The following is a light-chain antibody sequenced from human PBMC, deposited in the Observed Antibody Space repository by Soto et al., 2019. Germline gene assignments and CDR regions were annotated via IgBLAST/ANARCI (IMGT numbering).Light chain of an antibody. V-gene: IGKV4-1*01. CDR2: WAS. Sequence: DIVMTQSPDSLAVSLGERATINCKSSQSVLYSSNNKNYLAWSQQEPGQPPKLLIYWASTRESGVPDRFSGSGSGTDFTLTICSLQAEDVAVYYCQQYFTTPLTFGPGTKVDIK. CDR1: QSVLYSSNNKNY. CDR3: QQYFTTPLT. J-gene: IGKJ3*01.